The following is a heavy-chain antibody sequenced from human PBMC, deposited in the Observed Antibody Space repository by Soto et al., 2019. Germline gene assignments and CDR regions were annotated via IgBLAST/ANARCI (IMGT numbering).Heavy chain of an antibody. D-gene: IGHD3-9*01. CDR3: VRHYNRYLDV. CDR1: DGSVNSGPNY. J-gene: IGHJ2*01. CDR2: MYNSEST. Sequence: SETLPLTCTVSDGSVNSGPNYWTWIRQPPGKGLEWIGYMYNSESTNYNPSLRSRLTISIDTSKNQLSLELTSVTAADTAVYFCVRHYNRYLDVWGRGTLVTVSS. V-gene: IGHV4-61*01.